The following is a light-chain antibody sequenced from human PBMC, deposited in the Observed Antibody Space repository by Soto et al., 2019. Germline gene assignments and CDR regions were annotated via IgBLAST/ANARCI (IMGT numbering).Light chain of an antibody. V-gene: IGKV1-5*03. CDR1: QTISSW. J-gene: IGKJ1*01. CDR3: QKYDSAPTWT. CDR2: KAS. Sequence: DIQMTQSPSTLSGSVGDRVTITCRASQTISSWLAWYQQKPGKAPKLLIYKASTLKSGVPSRFSGSGSGTDFTLTISSLQPEDVATYYCQKYDSAPTWTFGQGTKVDIK.